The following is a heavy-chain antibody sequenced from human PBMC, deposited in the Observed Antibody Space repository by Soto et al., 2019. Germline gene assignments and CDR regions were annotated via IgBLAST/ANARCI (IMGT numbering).Heavy chain of an antibody. J-gene: IGHJ6*02. D-gene: IGHD5-18*01. CDR2: IDPSDSYT. Sequence: PGESLKISCKGSGYSFTSYWISWVRQMPGKGLEWMGRIDPSDSYTNYSPSFQGHVTISADKSISTAYLQWSSLKASDTAMYYCARLLRGYSYGILMDVWGQGTTVTVSS. CDR1: GYSFTSYW. CDR3: ARLLRGYSYGILMDV. V-gene: IGHV5-10-1*01.